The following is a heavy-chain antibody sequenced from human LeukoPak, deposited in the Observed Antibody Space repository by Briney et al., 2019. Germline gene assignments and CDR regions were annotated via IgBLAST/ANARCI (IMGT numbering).Heavy chain of an antibody. D-gene: IGHD4-17*01. CDR1: GFTFSSYS. CDR3: AREPTVTTPYFDY. Sequence: GGSLRLSCAGSGFTFSSYSMNWVRQAPGKGLEWVSYISSSSSYTNYADSVKGRFTISRDNAKNSLYLQMNSLRAEDTAVYYCAREPTVTTPYFDYWGQGTLVTVSS. J-gene: IGHJ4*02. V-gene: IGHV3-21*05. CDR2: ISSSSSYT.